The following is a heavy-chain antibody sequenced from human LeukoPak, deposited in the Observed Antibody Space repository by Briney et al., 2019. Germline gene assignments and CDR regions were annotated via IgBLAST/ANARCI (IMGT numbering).Heavy chain of an antibody. CDR2: IYPGDSDT. D-gene: IGHD1-26*01. CDR3: ARLIVGATTWFDP. Sequence: GEALQISCKGSGCGFTSYWIGWVRQMPGKGLEGMGIIYPGDSDTRYSPSFQGQVTISADKSISTAYLQWSSLKASDTAMYYCARLIVGATTWFDPWGQGTLVTVSS. CDR1: GCGFTSYW. J-gene: IGHJ5*02. V-gene: IGHV5-51*01.